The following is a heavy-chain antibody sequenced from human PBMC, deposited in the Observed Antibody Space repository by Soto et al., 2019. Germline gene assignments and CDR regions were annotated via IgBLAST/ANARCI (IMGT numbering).Heavy chain of an antibody. CDR3: ARDQALGYYGMDV. CDR1: GYTLTSYY. CDR2: INPSGGST. J-gene: IGHJ6*02. D-gene: IGHD3-16*01. Sequence: VKVSCKASGYTLTSYYMHWVRQAPGQGLEWMGIINPSGGSTSYAQKFQGRVTMTRDTSTSTVYMELSSLRSEDTAVYYCARDQALGYYGMDVWGQGTTVTVSS. V-gene: IGHV1-46*01.